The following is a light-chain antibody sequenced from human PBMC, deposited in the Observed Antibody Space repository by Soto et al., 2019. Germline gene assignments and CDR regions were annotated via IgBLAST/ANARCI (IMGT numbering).Light chain of an antibody. Sequence: QSVRTQPPSVSGAPGQRVTSSCTWSSSNIGAGYDVHWYQQLPGTAPKLLIYGNSNRPSGVPDRFSGSKSGTSASLAITGLQAEDEADYYCQSYDSSLSGYVFGTGTRSPS. CDR1: SSNIGAGYD. CDR2: GNS. V-gene: IGLV1-40*01. CDR3: QSYDSSLSGYV. J-gene: IGLJ1*01.